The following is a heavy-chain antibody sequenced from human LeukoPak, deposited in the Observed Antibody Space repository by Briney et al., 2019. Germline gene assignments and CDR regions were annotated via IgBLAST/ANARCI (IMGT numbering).Heavy chain of an antibody. CDR1: GGSISYYY. V-gene: IGHV4-4*07. D-gene: IGHD2-15*01. CDR2: IYTSGRT. Sequence: PSETLSLTCTVSGGSISYYYWNWIRQPAGKGLEWIGRIYTSGRTYYNPSLKSRVSMSVDTSKNQFSLKLSSVTAADTAVYYCASPEVGYCSGGSCYAWVYWGQGTLVTVSS. J-gene: IGHJ4*02. CDR3: ASPEVGYCSGGSCYAWVY.